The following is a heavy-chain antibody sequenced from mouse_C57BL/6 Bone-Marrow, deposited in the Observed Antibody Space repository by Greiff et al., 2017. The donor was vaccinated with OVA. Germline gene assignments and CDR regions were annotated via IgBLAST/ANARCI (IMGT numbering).Heavy chain of an antibody. CDR2: INPSTGGT. V-gene: IGHV1-42*01. CDR3: ARDWD. Sequence: EVQLQQSGPELVKPGASVKISCKASGYSFTGYYMNWVKQSPEKSLEWIGEINPSTGGTTYNQKFKAKATLTVDKSSSTAYMQLKSLTSEDSAVYYCARDWDWGQGTLVTVSA. CDR1: GYSFTGYY. D-gene: IGHD4-1*01. J-gene: IGHJ3*01.